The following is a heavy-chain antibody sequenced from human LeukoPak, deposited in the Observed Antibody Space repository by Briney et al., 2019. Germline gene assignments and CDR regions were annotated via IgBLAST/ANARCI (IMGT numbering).Heavy chain of an antibody. J-gene: IGHJ4*02. D-gene: IGHD6-19*01. CDR1: GFTFSSYG. CDR3: ARDFSSGWYTGNYFDY. V-gene: IGHV3-30*02. CDR2: IRYDGSKK. Sequence: GGSLRLSCAASGFTFSSYGMHWVRQAPGKGLEWVAFIRYDGSKKYYADSVKGRFTISRDNPKNTLYLQMNSLRVEDTAVYYCARDFSSGWYTGNYFDYWGQGTLVTVSS.